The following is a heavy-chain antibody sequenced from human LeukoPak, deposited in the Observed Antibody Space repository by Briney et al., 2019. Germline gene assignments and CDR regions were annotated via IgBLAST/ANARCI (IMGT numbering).Heavy chain of an antibody. V-gene: IGHV3-30-3*01. D-gene: IGHD1-26*01. CDR1: GFTYRTYA. CDR3: ARDPRLVRATTYYFDY. CDR2: ISYDGSNK. Sequence: PGGSLRLSCAASGFTYRTYAMHWVRQAPGKGLEWVAVISYDGSNKYYADSVKGRFTISRDNSKNTLYLQMNSLRAEDTAMYYCARDPRLVRATTYYFDYWGQGTLVTVSS. J-gene: IGHJ4*02.